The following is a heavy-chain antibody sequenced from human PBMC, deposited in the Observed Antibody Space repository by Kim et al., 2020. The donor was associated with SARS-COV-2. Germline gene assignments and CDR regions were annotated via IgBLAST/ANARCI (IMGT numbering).Heavy chain of an antibody. CDR2: IYYSGST. J-gene: IGHJ4*02. CDR3: ARGIRNIDWLLLADY. V-gene: IGHV4-59*01. Sequence: SETLSLTCTVSGGSISSYYWSWIRQPPGKGLEWIGDIYYSGSTNYNPSLKSRVTISVDTSKNQFSLKLSSVTAADTAVYYCARGIRNIDWLLLADYWGQG. CDR1: GGSISSYY. D-gene: IGHD3-9*01.